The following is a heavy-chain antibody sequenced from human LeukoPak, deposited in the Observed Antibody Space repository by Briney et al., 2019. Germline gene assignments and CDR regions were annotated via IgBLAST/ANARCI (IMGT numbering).Heavy chain of an antibody. CDR3: ATPLDGYNRCFDH. CDR2: IIPIFGTA. J-gene: IGHJ4*02. V-gene: IGHV1-69*13. Sequence: ASVKVSCKASGGTFSSYAISWVRQAPGQGLEWMGGIIPIFGTANYAQKFQGRVTITADESTSTAYMELSSLRSEDTAVYYCATPLDGYNRCFDHWGQGTLVTVSS. CDR1: GGTFSSYA. D-gene: IGHD5-24*01.